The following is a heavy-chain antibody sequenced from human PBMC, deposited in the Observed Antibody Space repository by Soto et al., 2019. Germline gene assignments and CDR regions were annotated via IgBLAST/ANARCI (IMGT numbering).Heavy chain of an antibody. CDR1: GYTFTSYG. CDR2: ISAYNGNT. D-gene: IGHD2-2*01. J-gene: IGHJ4*02. Sequence: QVQLVQSGAEVKKPGASVKVSCKASGYTFTSYGISWVRQAPGQGLEWMGWISAYNGNTNYAQKLKGRVTMTTDTSMRTASMELRSRRSDDTAVYYCARAVGCSSTSCYRFEVDLPFDYWGQGTLVTVSS. CDR3: ARAVGCSSTSCYRFEVDLPFDY. V-gene: IGHV1-18*01.